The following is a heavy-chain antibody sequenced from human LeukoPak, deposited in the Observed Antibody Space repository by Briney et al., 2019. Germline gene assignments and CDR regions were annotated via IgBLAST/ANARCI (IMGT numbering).Heavy chain of an antibody. J-gene: IGHJ5*02. D-gene: IGHD1-26*01. CDR2: INTDGSST. CDR1: GFTFSRYW. CDR3: ARSTGGSYYH. Sequence: HGGSLRLSCAASGFTFSRYWMHWVRQGPGKGLVGVSRINTDGSSTRYADSVKGRFIISRDNAKNTLYLQMNSLRAEDTAVYYCARSTGGSYYHWGQGTLVTGSS. V-gene: IGHV3-74*01.